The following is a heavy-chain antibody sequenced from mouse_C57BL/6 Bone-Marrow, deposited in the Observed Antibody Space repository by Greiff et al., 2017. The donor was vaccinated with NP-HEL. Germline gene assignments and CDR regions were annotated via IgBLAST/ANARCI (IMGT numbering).Heavy chain of an antibody. V-gene: IGHV5-16*01. Sequence: DVQLVESEGGLVQPGRSMKLSCTASGFTFSDYYMAWVRQVPEKGLEWVANINYDGSSTYYLDSLKSRFIISRDNAKNILYLQMSSLKSEDTATYYCARALYYYGYYFDYWGQGTTLTVSS. D-gene: IGHD1-1*01. CDR2: INYDGSST. J-gene: IGHJ2*01. CDR1: GFTFSDYY. CDR3: ARALYYYGYYFDY.